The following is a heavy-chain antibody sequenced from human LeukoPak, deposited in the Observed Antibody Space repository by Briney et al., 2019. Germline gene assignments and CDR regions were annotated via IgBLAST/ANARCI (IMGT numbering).Heavy chain of an antibody. Sequence: GASVEVSCKASGYTFSSYGINWVRQAPGQGLEWMGWISASNGDTDYAQKVQGRVTMTTDTSTSTAYMELRSLRSDDTAVYYCARGGYCSGGSCYSRLMCDFWGQGTLVTVSS. CDR2: ISASNGDT. J-gene: IGHJ4*02. CDR1: GYTFSSYG. V-gene: IGHV1-18*01. D-gene: IGHD2-15*01. CDR3: ARGGYCSGGSCYSRLMCDF.